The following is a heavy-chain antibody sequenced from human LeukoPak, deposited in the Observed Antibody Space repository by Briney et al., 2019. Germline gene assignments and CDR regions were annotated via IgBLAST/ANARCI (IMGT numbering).Heavy chain of an antibody. CDR2: MNPDSGKK. Sequence: ASVKVSCKASGYMFTSYDINWVRQATGQGLDWMGWMNPDSGKKGQAQKFQGRITMTRNTSISTDYMELSSLGPEDTAVYYCAKYKGGDYIDSGKRYYLDHWGQGTPVTVSS. CDR1: GYMFTSYD. V-gene: IGHV1-8*01. J-gene: IGHJ4*02. CDR3: AKYKGGDYIDSGKRYYLDH. D-gene: IGHD3-10*01.